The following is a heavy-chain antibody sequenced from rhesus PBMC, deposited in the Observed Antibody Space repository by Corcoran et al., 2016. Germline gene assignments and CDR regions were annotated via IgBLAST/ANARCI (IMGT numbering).Heavy chain of an antibody. CDR2: VDPEDVAA. D-gene: IGHD6-25*01. V-gene: IGHV1-111*02. Sequence: EVQLVQSGAEVKKPGASVKISCKATGYTFTDYYLHWVRQSPGKGLEWMGRVDPEDVAADSAQKFHARVTITADTSTAPAYMELSSLRSEDTAIYYCATGSGRAAAGWYRFDVWGPGVLVTVSS. CDR1: GYTFTDYY. J-gene: IGHJ5-1*01. CDR3: ATGSGRAAAGWYRFDV.